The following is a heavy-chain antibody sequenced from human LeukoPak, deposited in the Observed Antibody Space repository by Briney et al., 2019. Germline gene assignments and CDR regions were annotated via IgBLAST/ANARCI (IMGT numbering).Heavy chain of an antibody. D-gene: IGHD4-17*01. CDR3: ARPNGDYYNWFDP. V-gene: IGHV1-2*02. CDR1: GYTFTGYS. Sequence: ASVMVSCKASGYTFTGYSIYWVRQAPGQGLEWMGWINPNSGDTNFAQKFQDRVTLTRDTSISTAYMELTNLRGDDTAVYYCARPNGDYYNWFDPWGQGTLVTVSS. J-gene: IGHJ5*02. CDR2: INPNSGDT.